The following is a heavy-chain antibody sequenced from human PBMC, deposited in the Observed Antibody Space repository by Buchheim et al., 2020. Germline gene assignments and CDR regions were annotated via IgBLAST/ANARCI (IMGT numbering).Heavy chain of an antibody. CDR2: ISSSSSYI. CDR1: GFTFSSYS. Sequence: EVQLVESGGGLVKPGGSLRLSCAASGFTFSSYSMNWVRQAPGKGLEWVSFISSSSSYIYSADSVKGRFTISRDKAKTPPSLQMNSLRAEDTAVYYCARVTAYDSSGLDAFDIWGQGT. V-gene: IGHV3-21*01. J-gene: IGHJ3*02. D-gene: IGHD3-22*01. CDR3: ARVTAYDSSGLDAFDI.